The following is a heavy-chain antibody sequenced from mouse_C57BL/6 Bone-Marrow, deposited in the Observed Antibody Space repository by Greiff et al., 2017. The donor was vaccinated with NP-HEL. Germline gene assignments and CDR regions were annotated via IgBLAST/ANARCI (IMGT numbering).Heavy chain of an antibody. CDR1: GYTFTSYG. J-gene: IGHJ3*01. Sequence: QVQLQQSGAELARPGASVKLSCKASGYTFTSYGIRWVKQRTGQGLEWIGEIYPRSGNTYYNEKFKGKATLTADKSSSTAYMGLRSLTSEDSAVYSCARERLLRPAWFAYWGQGTLVTVSA. CDR2: IYPRSGNT. D-gene: IGHD1-2*01. CDR3: ARERLLRPAWFAY. V-gene: IGHV1-81*01.